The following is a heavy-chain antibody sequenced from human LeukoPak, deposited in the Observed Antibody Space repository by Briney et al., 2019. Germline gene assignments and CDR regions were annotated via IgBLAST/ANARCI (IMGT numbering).Heavy chain of an antibody. V-gene: IGHV3-53*01. CDR1: GFTVSSPY. CDR2: IRGDTVT. CDR3: VRGKGVGATERFDY. D-gene: IGHD1-26*01. J-gene: IGHJ4*02. Sequence: GGSLRLSCAVSGFTVSSPYMTWARQAPGKGLEWVSTIRGDTVTSYADSVRDRFTISRDNSKNTLYLQMSGLRSEDTAVYYCVRGKGVGATERFDYWGQGTLVTVSS.